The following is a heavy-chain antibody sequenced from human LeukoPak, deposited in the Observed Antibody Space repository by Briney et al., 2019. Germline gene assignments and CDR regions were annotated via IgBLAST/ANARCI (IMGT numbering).Heavy chain of an antibody. V-gene: IGHV3-7*01. CDR2: IKQDGSEK. Sequence: GGSLRPSCAASGFTFSSDWMSWVRQAPGKGLEWVATIKQDGSEKYYVDSVKGRFTISRDYAKNSLYLQMNSLRDDGTAVDYSARELHDDKSNFYF. J-gene: IGHJ4*01. D-gene: IGHD4-11*01. CDR1: GFTFSSDW. CDR3: ARELHDDKSNFYF.